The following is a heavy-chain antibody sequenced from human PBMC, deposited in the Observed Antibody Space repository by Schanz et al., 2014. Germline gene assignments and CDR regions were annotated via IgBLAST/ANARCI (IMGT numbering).Heavy chain of an antibody. J-gene: IGHJ4*02. V-gene: IGHV3-48*01. CDR3: AKSLESCPGGRCSRGYFDY. Sequence: EVQLLESGGGLVQPGGSLRLSCEASGFSFGNYGMSWVRQAPGKGPEWVSYIRSSSTPIYYADSVKGRFTISRDNAKNTLYLQMNTLRAEDTAVYYCAKSLESCPGGRCSRGYFDYWGQGTLVTVSS. D-gene: IGHD2-8*02. CDR2: IRSSSTPI. CDR1: GFSFGNYG.